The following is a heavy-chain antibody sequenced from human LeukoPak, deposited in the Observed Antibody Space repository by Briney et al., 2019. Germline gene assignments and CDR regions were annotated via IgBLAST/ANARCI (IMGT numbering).Heavy chain of an antibody. CDR2: LSSSSSYI. V-gene: IGHV3-21*01. Sequence: GGSLSLSCAASGFTFSSHSRNWVRQAAGKWLEWASSLSSSSSYICYAASVKGRLTISRDNAKNSLYLQMNSLRAEDTAVYYCASLDSSGYYSIDYWGRGTLVTVSS. CDR3: ASLDSSGYYSIDY. D-gene: IGHD3-22*01. CDR1: GFTFSSHS. J-gene: IGHJ4*02.